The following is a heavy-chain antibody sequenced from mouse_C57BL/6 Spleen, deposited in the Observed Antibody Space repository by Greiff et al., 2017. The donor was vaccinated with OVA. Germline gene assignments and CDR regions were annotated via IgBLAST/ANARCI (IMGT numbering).Heavy chain of an antibody. D-gene: IGHD2-4*01. CDR1: GYTFTSYW. CDR2: IYPGSGST. Sequence: QVQLKQSGAELVKPGASVKMSCKASGYTFTSYWITWVKQRPGQGLEWIGDIYPGSGSTNYNEKFKSKATLTVDTSSSTAYMQLSSLTSEDSAVYYCARGDYDYDEGMDYWGQGTSVTVSS. J-gene: IGHJ4*01. CDR3: ARGDYDYDEGMDY. V-gene: IGHV1-55*01.